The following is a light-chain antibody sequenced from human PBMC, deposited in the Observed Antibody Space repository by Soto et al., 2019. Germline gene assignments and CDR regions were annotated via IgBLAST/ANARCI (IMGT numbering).Light chain of an antibody. CDR2: DVN. Sequence: QSVLTQPASVSGSPGQSITISCTGTSSDVGGYNYVSWHQQHPGKAPKLMIFDVNNRPSGVSNRFSGSKSGNMASLTISGLQAEDEADYYCSSYTSSHTCVFGTGTKVTVL. CDR3: SSYTSSHTCV. J-gene: IGLJ1*01. CDR1: SSDVGGYNY. V-gene: IGLV2-14*01.